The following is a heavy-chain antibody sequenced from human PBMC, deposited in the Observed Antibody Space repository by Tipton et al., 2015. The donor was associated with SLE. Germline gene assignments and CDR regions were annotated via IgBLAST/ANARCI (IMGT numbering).Heavy chain of an antibody. V-gene: IGHV4-34*01. CDR1: GGSFSGYY. CDR2: INHRGST. Sequence: GLVKPSETLSLTCAVYGGSFSGYYWSWIRQPPGKGLEWIGEINHRGSTNYNPSLKSRVTISVDRSKKHFSLKLRSVTAADTAVYYCAGWGGGSCYAYWGRGTPVTVSS. J-gene: IGHJ4*02. CDR3: AGWGGGSCYAY. D-gene: IGHD2-15*01.